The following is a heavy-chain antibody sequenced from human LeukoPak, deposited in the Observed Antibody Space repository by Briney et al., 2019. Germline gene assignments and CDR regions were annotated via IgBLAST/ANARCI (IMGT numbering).Heavy chain of an antibody. CDR1: GFTFSSYA. CDR3: ARDRAAASYGAFDI. CDR2: ISYDGSNK. Sequence: GGALRLSCAASGFTFSSYAMHWVRQAPGKGLEWVAVISYDGSNKYYADSVKGRFTISRDNSKNTLYLQMNSLRAEDTAVYYCARDRAAASYGAFDIWGQGTMVTVSS. V-gene: IGHV3-30-3*01. D-gene: IGHD6-13*01. J-gene: IGHJ3*02.